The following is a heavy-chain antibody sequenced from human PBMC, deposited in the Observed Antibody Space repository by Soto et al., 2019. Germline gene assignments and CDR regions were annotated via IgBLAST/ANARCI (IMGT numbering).Heavy chain of an antibody. CDR2: IYYSGRT. J-gene: IGHJ4*02. CDR1: GGSISSDY. CDR3: AREGYSYGTGYYFDY. V-gene: IGHV4-59*01. D-gene: IGHD5-18*01. Sequence: SDTLSLTCTVSGGSISSDYWSWIRQPPRKGLGWIGYIYYSGRTYYNPSLKSRVTISVDTSKNHFSLKLSSVTAADTAVYYCAREGYSYGTGYYFDYWGQGTLVTVSS.